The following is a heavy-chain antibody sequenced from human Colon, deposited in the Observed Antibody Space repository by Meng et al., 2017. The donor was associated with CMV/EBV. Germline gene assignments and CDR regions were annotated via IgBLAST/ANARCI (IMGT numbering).Heavy chain of an antibody. Sequence: GSLRLSCTVSGASIRSSSYYWGWIRHTPGKGLEWIGNMNYGGSKYYNPFLKSRVSISADTSKDQFFLKLTSVTAADTAVYYCARGVHGRYCPGTTCYPVDDWGQGTLVTVSS. V-gene: IGHV4-39*07. D-gene: IGHD2-2*01. J-gene: IGHJ4*02. CDR1: GASIRSSSYY. CDR3: ARGVHGRYCPGTTCYPVDD. CDR2: MNYGGSK.